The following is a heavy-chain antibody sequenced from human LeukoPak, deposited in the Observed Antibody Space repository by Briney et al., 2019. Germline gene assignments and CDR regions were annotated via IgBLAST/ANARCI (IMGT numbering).Heavy chain of an antibody. V-gene: IGHV1-69*04. CDR1: GGTFSSYA. D-gene: IGHD2-15*01. Sequence: SVKVSCKASGGTFSSYAISWVRQAPGQGLEWMGRIIPILGIANYAQKFQGRVTITADKSTSTAYMELSSLRSEDTAVYYCARVEPHGGNSDYWGQGTPVTVSS. CDR3: ARVEPHGGNSDY. CDR2: IIPILGIA. J-gene: IGHJ4*02.